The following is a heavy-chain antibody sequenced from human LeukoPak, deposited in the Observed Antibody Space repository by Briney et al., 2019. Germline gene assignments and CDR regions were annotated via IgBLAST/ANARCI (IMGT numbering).Heavy chain of an antibody. D-gene: IGHD6-19*01. Sequence: GRSLRLSCAASGFTFSSYGMHWVRQAPGKGLEWVAVISYDGSNKYYADSVKGRFTISRDNSKNTLYLQMNSLRAEDTAVYYCAKDLGLAVAWGAFDIWGQGTMVTVSS. CDR1: GFTFSSYG. CDR2: ISYDGSNK. CDR3: AKDLGLAVAWGAFDI. V-gene: IGHV3-30*18. J-gene: IGHJ3*02.